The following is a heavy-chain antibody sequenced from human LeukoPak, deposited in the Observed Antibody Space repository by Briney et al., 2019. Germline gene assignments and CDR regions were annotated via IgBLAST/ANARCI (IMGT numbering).Heavy chain of an antibody. D-gene: IGHD3-9*01. CDR2: IYTSGST. J-gene: IGHJ5*02. V-gene: IGHV4-61*02. CDR3: ARQGERDDILTGWGWFDP. Sequence: SETLSLTCTVSGDSITSGNYYWSWIRQPAGKGLEWIGRIYTSGSTNYNPSLKSRVTISVDTSKNQFSLKLSSVTAADTAVYYCARQGERDDILTGWGWFDPWGQGTLVTVSS. CDR1: GDSITSGNYY.